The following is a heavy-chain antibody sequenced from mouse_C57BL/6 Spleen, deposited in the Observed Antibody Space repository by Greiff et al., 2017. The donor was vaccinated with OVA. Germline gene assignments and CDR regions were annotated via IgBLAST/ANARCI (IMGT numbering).Heavy chain of an antibody. V-gene: IGHV1-82*01. Sequence: QVQLQQSGPELVKPGASVKISCKASGYAFSSSWMNWVKQRPGKGLEWIGRIYPGDGDTNYNGKFKGKATLTADKSSSTAYMQLSSLTSEDSAVYFCASWEYDGYYYFDYWGQGTTLTVSS. CDR3: ASWEYDGYYYFDY. D-gene: IGHD2-3*01. CDR2: IYPGDGDT. J-gene: IGHJ2*01. CDR1: GYAFSSSW.